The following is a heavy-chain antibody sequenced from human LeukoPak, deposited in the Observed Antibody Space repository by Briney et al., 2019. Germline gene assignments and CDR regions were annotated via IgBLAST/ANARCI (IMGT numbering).Heavy chain of an antibody. D-gene: IGHD2-15*01. Sequence: GGSLRLSCAAPGFTFSSYAMSWVRQAPGKGLEWVSAISGSGGSTYYADSVKGRFTISRDNSKNTLYLQMNSLRAEDTAVYYCAKEGAVVVVAATTFDPWGQGTLVTVSS. CDR3: AKEGAVVVVAATTFDP. V-gene: IGHV3-23*01. CDR1: GFTFSSYA. J-gene: IGHJ5*02. CDR2: ISGSGGST.